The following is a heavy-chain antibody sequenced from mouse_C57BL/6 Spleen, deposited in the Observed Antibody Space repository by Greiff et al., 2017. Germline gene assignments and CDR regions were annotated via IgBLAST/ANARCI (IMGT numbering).Heavy chain of an antibody. Sequence: EVKLVESGEGLVKPGGSLKLSCAASGFTFSSYAMSWVRQTPEKRLAWVAYISSGGDYIYYADTVKGRFTLSRDNARNTLYLQMSSLKSEDTAMYYCTREANWDAMDYWGQGTSVTVSS. CDR2: ISSGGDYI. CDR3: TREANWDAMDY. V-gene: IGHV5-9-1*02. D-gene: IGHD4-1*01. J-gene: IGHJ4*01. CDR1: GFTFSSYA.